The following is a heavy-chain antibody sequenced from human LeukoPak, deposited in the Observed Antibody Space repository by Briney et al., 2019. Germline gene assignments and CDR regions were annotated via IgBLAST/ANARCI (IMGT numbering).Heavy chain of an antibody. J-gene: IGHJ4*02. CDR3: ARSYGSGSYRSFDC. CDR1: GFTVSSNY. Sequence: GGSLRLSCAASGFTVSSNYMSWVRQAPGKGLEWASVIYSGGSTYYADSVKGRFTISRDNSKNTLYLQMNSLRAEDTAVYYCARSYGSGSYRSFDCWGQGTLVTVSS. V-gene: IGHV3-53*01. D-gene: IGHD3-10*01. CDR2: IYSGGST.